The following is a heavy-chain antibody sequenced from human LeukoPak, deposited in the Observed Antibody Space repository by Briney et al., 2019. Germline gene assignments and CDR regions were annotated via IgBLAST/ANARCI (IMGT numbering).Heavy chain of an antibody. V-gene: IGHV3-21*01. CDR1: GFTFSNYR. CDR2: ISSSSSCI. CDR3: ARGNDFWSGYPIDY. Sequence: PGGSLRLSCEVSGFTFSNYRMNWVRQAPGKGLEWVSSISSSSSCIYYAGSVKGRFTISRDNAKNSLYLQMNSLRAEDTAVYFCARGNDFWSGYPIDYWGQGTLVTVSS. D-gene: IGHD3-3*01. J-gene: IGHJ4*02.